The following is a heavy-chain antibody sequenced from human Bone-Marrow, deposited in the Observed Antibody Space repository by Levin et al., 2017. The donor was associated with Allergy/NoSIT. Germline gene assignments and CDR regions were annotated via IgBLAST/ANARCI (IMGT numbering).Heavy chain of an antibody. CDR2: ITKNGGAT. CDR3: ARRDYYYYGFDV. Sequence: GGSLRLSCAASGFSFSDYGMSWVRQAPGKGLEWVSAITKNGGATHYADSVKGRFTISRDNAKNSLYLQMTSLRAEDTAVYYCARRDYYYYGFDVWGQGTTVTVSS. J-gene: IGHJ6*02. V-gene: IGHV3-20*04. CDR1: GFSFSDYG.